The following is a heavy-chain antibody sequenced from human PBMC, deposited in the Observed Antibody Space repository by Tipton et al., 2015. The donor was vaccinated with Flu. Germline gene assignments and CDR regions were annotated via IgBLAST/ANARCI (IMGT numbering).Heavy chain of an antibody. CDR2: IYYSGRT. CDR1: GGSISNYY. CDR3: ARHIYAQLGPPYFDF. V-gene: IGHV4-59*08. D-gene: IGHD1-1*01. J-gene: IGHJ4*02. Sequence: GLVKPSETLSLTCTVSGGSISNYYWSWIRQPPGKGLEWIGYIYYSGRTNYNPSLKSRVTMSVDTSKSQFYLRLSSLTASDTAVYYCARHIYAQLGPPYFDFWGPGSLVTVSS.